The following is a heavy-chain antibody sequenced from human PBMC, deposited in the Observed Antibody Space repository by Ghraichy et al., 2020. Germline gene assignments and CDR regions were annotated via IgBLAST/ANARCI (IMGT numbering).Heavy chain of an antibody. Sequence: SETLSLTCAVYGGSFSGYYWSWIRQPPGKGLEWIGEINHSGSTNYNPSLKSRVTISVDTSKNQFSLKLSSVTAADTAVYYCARGQGIGIAARPGDYWGQGTLVTVSS. CDR3: ARGQGIGIAARPGDY. J-gene: IGHJ4*02. D-gene: IGHD6-6*01. CDR2: INHSGST. V-gene: IGHV4-34*01. CDR1: GGSFSGYY.